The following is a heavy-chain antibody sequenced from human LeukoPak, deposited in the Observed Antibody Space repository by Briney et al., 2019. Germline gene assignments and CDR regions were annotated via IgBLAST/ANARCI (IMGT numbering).Heavy chain of an antibody. J-gene: IGHJ4*02. Sequence: PGGSLRLSCAASAASGFTFSSYAFHWVRQAPGKGLEWVAVISYDGNNKYYADSVRGRFTISRDSSKSTLFLQMNSLRVEDTAVYYCATEGSVNYYYDISGYYNHWGQGTLVTVSS. D-gene: IGHD3-22*01. V-gene: IGHV3-30-3*01. CDR1: GFTFSSYA. CDR3: ATEGSVNYYYDISGYYNH. CDR2: ISYDGNNK.